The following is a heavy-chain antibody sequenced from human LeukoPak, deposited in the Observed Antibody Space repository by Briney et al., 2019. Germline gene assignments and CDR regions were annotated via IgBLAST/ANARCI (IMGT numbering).Heavy chain of an antibody. Sequence: GGSLRLSCAASGFTFSSYGMHWVRQAPGKGLEWVAFIRYDGSNKYYADSVKGRFTISRDNSKNTLYLQMNSLRAEDTAVYYCAKDLPPYSSSWYYFDYWGQGTLVTVSS. D-gene: IGHD6-13*01. CDR1: GFTFSSYG. J-gene: IGHJ4*02. CDR2: IRYDGSNK. V-gene: IGHV3-30*02. CDR3: AKDLPPYSSSWYYFDY.